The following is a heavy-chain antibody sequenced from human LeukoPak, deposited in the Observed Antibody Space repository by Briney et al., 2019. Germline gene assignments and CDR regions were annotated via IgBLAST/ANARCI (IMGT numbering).Heavy chain of an antibody. CDR2: IGTAGDT. D-gene: IGHD1-20*01. CDR1: GFTFSSYD. J-gene: IGHJ6*02. V-gene: IGHV3-13*01. CDR3: ARDITIYGMDV. Sequence: GGSLRLSCAASGFTFSSYDMHWVRQATGKGLEWVSAIGTAGDTYYPGSVKGRFTISRENAKNFLYLQMNSLRAEDTAVYYCARDITIYGMDVWGQGTTVTVSS.